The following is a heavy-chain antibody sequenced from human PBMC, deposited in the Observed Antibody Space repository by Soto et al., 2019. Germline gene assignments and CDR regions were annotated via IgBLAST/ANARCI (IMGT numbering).Heavy chain of an antibody. J-gene: IGHJ4*02. Sequence: QVQLVESGGGVVQPGRSLRLSCAASGFTFSSYGMHWVHQAPGKGLEWVAVIWYDGSNKYYADSVKGRFTISRDNSKNTLYVQMNSLRAEDTAVYYCTRDSTYSGWLFDYWGQGTLVTVSS. CDR2: IWYDGSNK. CDR1: GFTFSSYG. CDR3: TRDSTYSGWLFDY. V-gene: IGHV3-33*01. D-gene: IGHD6-19*01.